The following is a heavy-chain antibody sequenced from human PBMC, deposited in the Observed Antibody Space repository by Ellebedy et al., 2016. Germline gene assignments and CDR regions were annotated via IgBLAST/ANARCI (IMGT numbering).Heavy chain of an antibody. J-gene: IGHJ4*02. V-gene: IGHV1-18*01. D-gene: IGHD3-22*01. CDR1: GYIFTKYA. Sequence: ASVKVSCKASGYIFTKYAMHWVRQAPGQRLEWMGWISAYNGNTNYAQKLQGRVTMTTGTSTSTAYMELRSLRSDDTAVYYCARVSSYYDSSGYRDYWGQGTLVTVSS. CDR2: ISAYNGNT. CDR3: ARVSSYYDSSGYRDY.